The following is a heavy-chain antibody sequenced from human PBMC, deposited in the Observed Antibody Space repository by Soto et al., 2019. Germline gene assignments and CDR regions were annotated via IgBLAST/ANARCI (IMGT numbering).Heavy chain of an antibody. D-gene: IGHD5-12*01. Sequence: HPGGSLRLSCAASGFTFSSYGMHWFRQAPGKGLEWVAVISYDGSNKYYADSVKGRFTISRDNSKNTLYLQMSSLRAEDTAVYYCAKDLGPFSGYDNYYYYGMDVWGQGTTVTVSS. CDR2: ISYDGSNK. CDR1: GFTFSSYG. CDR3: AKDLGPFSGYDNYYYYGMDV. J-gene: IGHJ6*02. V-gene: IGHV3-30*18.